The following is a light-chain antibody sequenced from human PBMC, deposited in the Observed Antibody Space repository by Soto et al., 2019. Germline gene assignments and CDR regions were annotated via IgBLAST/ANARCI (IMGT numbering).Light chain of an antibody. CDR1: QSVSGW. V-gene: IGKV1-5*01. CDR2: DAS. J-gene: IGKJ1*01. CDR3: QQYETFSGT. Sequence: IQITQSPSTLSASVGDTVTVTCRASQSVSGWLAWYQQKPGEAPKLLIYDASALQRGVPSRFSGSGSGTNFTLTIASLQPDDFATYYCQQYETFSGTFGPGTKVDIK.